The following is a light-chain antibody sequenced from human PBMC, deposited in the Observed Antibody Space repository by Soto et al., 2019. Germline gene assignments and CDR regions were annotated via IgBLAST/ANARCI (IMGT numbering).Light chain of an antibody. CDR3: RSYTSSNTWV. Sequence: QSALTQPASVSGSPGQSITISCTGTSSDVGGYNYVSWYQQHPGKAPKFMIYEVSNRLSGVSNRFSGSKSGNTASLTISGLQAEDEADYYCRSYTSSNTWVFGGGTKLTVL. J-gene: IGLJ3*02. V-gene: IGLV2-14*01. CDR2: EVS. CDR1: SSDVGGYNY.